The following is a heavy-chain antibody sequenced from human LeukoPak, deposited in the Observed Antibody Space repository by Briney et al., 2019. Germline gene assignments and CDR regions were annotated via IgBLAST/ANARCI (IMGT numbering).Heavy chain of an antibody. J-gene: IGHJ4*02. D-gene: IGHD2-2*01. Sequence: GGSLRLSCAASGFTFNSYAMHWVRHAPGKGLEYISGIDSVGDSTYYANSVKGRFSISRDNSRNTVYLQMDSLKAEDMAVYYCARADCSSSSCYTVSYWGQGTLVTVSS. CDR3: ARADCSSSSCYTVSY. V-gene: IGHV3-64*01. CDR1: GFTFNSYA. CDR2: IDSVGDST.